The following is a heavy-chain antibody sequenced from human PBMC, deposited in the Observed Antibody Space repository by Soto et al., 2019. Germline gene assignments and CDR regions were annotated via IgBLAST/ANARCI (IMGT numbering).Heavy chain of an antibody. CDR1: GGSISSGDYY. CDR2: IYYSGST. Sequence: NPSETLSLTCTVSGGSISSGDYYWSWIRQPPGKGLEWIGYIYYSGSTYYNPSLKSRVTISVDTSKNQFSLKLSSVTAADTAVYYCARAAMVRALANWFDPWGQGTLVTVSS. J-gene: IGHJ5*02. CDR3: ARAAMVRALANWFDP. D-gene: IGHD3-10*01. V-gene: IGHV4-30-4*01.